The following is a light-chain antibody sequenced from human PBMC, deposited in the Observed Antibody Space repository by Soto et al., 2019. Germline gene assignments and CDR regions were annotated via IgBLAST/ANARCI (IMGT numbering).Light chain of an antibody. CDR3: QQSYTTPSIT. Sequence: DIQMTQSPSTLSGSVGDRVTITCRASQTISSWLAWYQQKPGKAPKLLIYKASTLKSGVPSRFSGSGSGTDFTLTISSLQPDDFATYYCQQSYTTPSITFGQGTRLEIK. J-gene: IGKJ5*01. CDR1: QTISSW. CDR2: KAS. V-gene: IGKV1-5*03.